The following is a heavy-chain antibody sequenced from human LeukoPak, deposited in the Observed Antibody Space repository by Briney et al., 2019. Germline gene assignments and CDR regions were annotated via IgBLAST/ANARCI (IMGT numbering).Heavy chain of an antibody. V-gene: IGHV3-7*01. CDR1: GFTFSTYW. J-gene: IGHJ4*02. CDR2: MKGDGSEI. Sequence: PGGSLRLSCAASGFTFSTYWMTWVRQAPGKGLEWVANMKGDGSEIHYVDSVKGRFTISRDNAKNSLFLQMNSLRAEDTAVYYCARAPYYDILTGWGGAGLYFDYWGQGTLVTVSS. D-gene: IGHD3-9*01. CDR3: ARAPYYDILTGWGGAGLYFDY.